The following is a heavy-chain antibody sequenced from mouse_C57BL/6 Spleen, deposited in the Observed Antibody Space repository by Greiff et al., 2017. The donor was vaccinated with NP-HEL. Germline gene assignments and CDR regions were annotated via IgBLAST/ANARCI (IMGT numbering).Heavy chain of an antibody. J-gene: IGHJ2*01. D-gene: IGHD3-2*02. CDR2: IDPSDSYT. CDR3: ARVGDSSGYPFDY. V-gene: IGHV1-69*01. Sequence: QVQLQQPGAELVLPGASVKLSCKASGYTFPSYWMHWVKQRPGQGLEWIGEIDPSDSYTNYNQKFKGKSTLTVDKSSSTAYLPLSSLTSEDSAVDYCARVGDSSGYPFDYWGKGTTLTVSS. CDR1: GYTFPSYW.